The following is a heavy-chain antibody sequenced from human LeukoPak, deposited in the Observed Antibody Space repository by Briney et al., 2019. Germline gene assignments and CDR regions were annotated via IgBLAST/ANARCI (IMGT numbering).Heavy chain of an antibody. Sequence: GGSLRLSCAASGFTFSSYSMHWARHSPVAGLEWVAFISYDGSKESYADSVKGRFTISRDNSRNTLYLHMNSLRQDDSAVYYCARGAYSSGWVWGQGTPVTVSA. V-gene: IGHV3-30*01. CDR2: ISYDGSKE. CDR1: GFTFSSYS. J-gene: IGHJ4*02. CDR3: ARGAYSSGWV. D-gene: IGHD6-19*01.